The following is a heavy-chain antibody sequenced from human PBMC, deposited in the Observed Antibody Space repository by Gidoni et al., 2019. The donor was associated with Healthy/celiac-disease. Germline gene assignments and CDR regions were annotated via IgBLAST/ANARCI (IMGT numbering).Heavy chain of an antibody. Sequence: QVQLVQSGAEVQKPGASVKVSCKASGYPFTSYYMHWVRQAPGQGLEWMGIINPSGGSTSYAQKFQGRVTMTRDTSTSTVYMELSSLRSEDTAVYYCARGGPPDIVATLFDYWGQGTLVTVSS. CDR3: ARGGPPDIVATLFDY. D-gene: IGHD5-12*01. CDR2: INPSGGST. V-gene: IGHV1-46*01. CDR1: GYPFTSYY. J-gene: IGHJ4*02.